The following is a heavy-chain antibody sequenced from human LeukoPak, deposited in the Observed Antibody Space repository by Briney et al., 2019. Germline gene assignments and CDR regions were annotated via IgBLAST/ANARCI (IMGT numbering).Heavy chain of an antibody. Sequence: PSQTLSLTCTVSGDSISSGYYYWSWIRQHPGKGLEWIGHIYYSGNTSYNPSLRTQVSMSVDTSKNQFSLKLTSVTAADTAVYFCARGDNSRIRFDYWGQGTLVTVSS. CDR2: IYYSGNT. V-gene: IGHV4-31*02. D-gene: IGHD1-1*01. CDR1: GDSISSGYYY. CDR3: ARGDNSRIRFDY. J-gene: IGHJ4*02.